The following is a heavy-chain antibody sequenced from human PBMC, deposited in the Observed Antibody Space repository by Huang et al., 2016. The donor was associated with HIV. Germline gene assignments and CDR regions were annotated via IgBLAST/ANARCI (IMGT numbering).Heavy chain of an antibody. CDR1: AFTFSNHW. J-gene: IGHJ3*02. CDR3: ARENDFWSGPDAFDI. V-gene: IGHV3-7*01. CDR2: INQDGSEK. Sequence: QLVESGGGLVQPGGSLRLSCAASAFTFSNHWMSWVRQAPGKGLQWVANINQDGSEKNYVDSVKGRFTISRDNAKDSLYLQMNSLRAEDTAVYYCARENDFWSGPDAFDIWGQGTMVTVSS. D-gene: IGHD3-3*01.